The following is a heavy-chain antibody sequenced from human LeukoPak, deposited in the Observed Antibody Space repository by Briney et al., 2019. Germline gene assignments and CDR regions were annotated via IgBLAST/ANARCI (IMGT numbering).Heavy chain of an antibody. Sequence: PSETLSLTCAVYGGSFSGYYWSWIRQPPGKGLEWIGEINHSGSTNYNPSLKSRVTISVDTSKNQFSLKLSSVTAAATAVYYCARGPTDCSSTSCPPYYYMDVWGKGTTVTVSS. CDR2: INHSGST. CDR3: ARGPTDCSSTSCPPYYYMDV. D-gene: IGHD2-2*01. CDR1: GGSFSGYY. J-gene: IGHJ6*03. V-gene: IGHV4-34*01.